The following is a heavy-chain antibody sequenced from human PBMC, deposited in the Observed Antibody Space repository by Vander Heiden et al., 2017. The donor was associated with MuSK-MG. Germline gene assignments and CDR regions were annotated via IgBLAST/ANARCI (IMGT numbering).Heavy chain of an antibody. CDR3: ARRARGGSGDDGIDSRDLWECDV. V-gene: IGHV1-2*02. D-gene: IGHD5-12*01. J-gene: IGHJ2*01. CDR1: GYTFTGYY. Sequence: QVQLVQSGAEVMKPGASVTVSCKASGYTFTGYYLHWVRQAPGQGLEWMGWMNPNSGGTNYAQKCQVVVTMTRDTSIGTAYMELSRLRSAETAVYYCARRARGGSGDDGIDSRDLWECDVWGRSTPGTVS. CDR2: MNPNSGGT.